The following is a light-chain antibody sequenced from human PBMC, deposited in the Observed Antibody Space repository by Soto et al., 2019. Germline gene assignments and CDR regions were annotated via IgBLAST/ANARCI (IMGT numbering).Light chain of an antibody. Sequence: AIRMTQSPSSLSASTGDRVTITCRASQGISSYLAWYQQKPGKAPKLLIYAASTLQSGVPSRFSGSGSGTDFTLTISSLQSEDFAIYYCQQSKYWPLAFGGGTRVEIK. CDR1: QGISSY. CDR3: QQSKYWPLA. V-gene: IGKV1-8*01. CDR2: AAS. J-gene: IGKJ4*01.